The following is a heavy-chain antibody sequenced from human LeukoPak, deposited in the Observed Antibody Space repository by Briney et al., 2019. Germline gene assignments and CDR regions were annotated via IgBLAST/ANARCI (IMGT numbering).Heavy chain of an antibody. J-gene: IGHJ5*02. D-gene: IGHD2-21*02. CDR3: ARPDCSGDCP. CDR2: IYPGDSDT. V-gene: IGHV5-51*01. CDR1: GYRFTNYW. Sequence: GESLKISCKGSGYRFTNYWIGWVRQMPGKGLEWMGIIYPGDSDTRYSPSFQGQVTLSADKSISTAYLQWSSLRASDTAMYYCARPDCSGDCPWGQGTLVTVSS.